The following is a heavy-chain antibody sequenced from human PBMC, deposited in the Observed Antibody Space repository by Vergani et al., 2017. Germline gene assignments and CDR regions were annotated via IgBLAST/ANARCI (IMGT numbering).Heavy chain of an antibody. CDR1: GFIFSTYA. Sequence: EVQLLESGGDLVQPGGSLRLSCTASGFIFSTYAMSWVRQAPGKGLEWVSGISASGAPTYYADSVKGRVTISRDNSKNTLFLQMDSLRAEDTAVYYCAKSGWLQHFGAHYFDSWGQGILVTVSS. J-gene: IGHJ4*02. V-gene: IGHV3-23*01. CDR2: ISASGAPT. D-gene: IGHD5-24*01. CDR3: AKSGWLQHFGAHYFDS.